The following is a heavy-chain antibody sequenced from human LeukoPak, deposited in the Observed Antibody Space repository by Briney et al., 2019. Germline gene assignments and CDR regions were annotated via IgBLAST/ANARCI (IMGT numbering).Heavy chain of an antibody. J-gene: IGHJ4*02. CDR1: GYTFTGYY. CDR2: INPNSGGT. CDR3: AKAQPYYDILAPCDY. V-gene: IGHV1-2*02. D-gene: IGHD3-9*01. Sequence: ASVKVSCKASGYTFTGYYMHWVRQAPGQGLEWMGWINPNSGGTNYAQKFQGRVTMTRDTSISTAYMELSRLRSDDTAVYYCAKAQPYYDILAPCDYWGQGTLVTVSS.